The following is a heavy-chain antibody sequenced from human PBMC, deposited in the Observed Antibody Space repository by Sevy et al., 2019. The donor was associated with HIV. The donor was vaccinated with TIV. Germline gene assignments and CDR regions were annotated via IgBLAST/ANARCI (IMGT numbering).Heavy chain of an antibody. CDR1: GLTFSNDN. V-gene: IGHV3-21*01. J-gene: IGHJ4*01. CDR3: ARDGKVPVPGLYYFDY. CDR2: ISSESGYI. Sequence: GGSLRLSCAASGLTFSNDNMNWVRQAPGKGLEWVSFISSESGYIYYADSVKGRFSISRDNAKNSLYLQMNSLRAEDTAVYYGARDGKVPVPGLYYFDYWGHGTLVTVSS. D-gene: IGHD6-19*01.